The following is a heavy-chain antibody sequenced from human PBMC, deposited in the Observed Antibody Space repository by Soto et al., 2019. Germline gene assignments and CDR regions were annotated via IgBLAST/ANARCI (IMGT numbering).Heavy chain of an antibody. J-gene: IGHJ5*01. CDR3: ARDVGLQADTGDRDFWSAKNNYCES. CDR2: ISYSGST. Sequence: SETLSLTCTVSGGSISPYYWSWIRQPPGKVLEWIGNISYSGSTNYNPSLKSRVTISVDTSKNQFSLKLSSVTVADTDVYYCARDVGLQADTGDRDFWSAKNNYCESWGQGTRVAVSS. CDR1: GGSISPYY. D-gene: IGHD3-3*01. V-gene: IGHV4-59*01.